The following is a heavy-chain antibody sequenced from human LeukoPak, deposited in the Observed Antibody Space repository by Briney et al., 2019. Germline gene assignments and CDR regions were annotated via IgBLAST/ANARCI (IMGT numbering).Heavy chain of an antibody. D-gene: IGHD3-10*01. CDR1: GYTFTSYY. CDR2: INPSGGST. CDR3: ARDAYTSYGSGSYCDY. V-gene: IGHV1-46*01. Sequence: ASVKVSCKASGYTFTSYYMHWVRQAPAQGLEWMGIINPSGGSTSYAQKFQGRVTMTRDTSTSTVYMELSSLRSEDTAVYYCARDAYTSYGSGSYCDYWGQGTLVTVSS. J-gene: IGHJ4*02.